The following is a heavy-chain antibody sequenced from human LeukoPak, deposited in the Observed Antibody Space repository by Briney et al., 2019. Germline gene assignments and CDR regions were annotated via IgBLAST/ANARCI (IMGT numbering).Heavy chain of an antibody. J-gene: IGHJ6*02. D-gene: IGHD4-17*01. CDR3: AREDPQTTVPEGLDV. CDR2: IYFSGAT. CDR1: GGFISNYY. Sequence: SETLSLTCTVSGGFISNYYWSWIRQSPVKGLEWIGYIYFSGATNYNPSLKSRVTISVDTSKNQFSLKLSSVTAADTAVYYCAREDPQTTVPEGLDVWGQGTTVTVSS. V-gene: IGHV4-59*01.